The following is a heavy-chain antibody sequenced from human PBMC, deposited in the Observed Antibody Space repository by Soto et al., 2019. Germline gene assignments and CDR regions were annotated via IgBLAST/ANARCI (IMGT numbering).Heavy chain of an antibody. J-gene: IGHJ6*01. CDR1: GFTFSSYG. CDR3: AKGEYYYGSGSPYYGMDV. CDR2: ISYDGSNK. V-gene: IGHV3-30*18. D-gene: IGHD3-10*01. Sequence: QVQLVESGGGVVQSGMSLRLSCAASGFTFSSYGMHWVRQAPGKRLEWVAVISYDGSNKYYADSVKGRFTISRDSSKNTLYLEMNSLRPEDTAVYYCAKGEYYYGSGSPYYGMDVW.